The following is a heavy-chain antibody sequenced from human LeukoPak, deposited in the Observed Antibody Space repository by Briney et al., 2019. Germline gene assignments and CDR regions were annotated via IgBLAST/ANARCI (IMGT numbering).Heavy chain of an antibody. D-gene: IGHD2-2*01. J-gene: IGHJ5*02. CDR2: IYYSGST. V-gene: IGHV4-59*08. CDR1: GGSTSSYY. CDR3: ARYQLPRQDNWFDP. Sequence: SETLSLTCTVSGGSTSSYYWSWIRQPPGKGLEWIGYIYYSGSTNYNPSLKSRVTISVDTSKNQFSLKLSSVTAADTAMYYCARYQLPRQDNWFDPWGQGTLVTVSS.